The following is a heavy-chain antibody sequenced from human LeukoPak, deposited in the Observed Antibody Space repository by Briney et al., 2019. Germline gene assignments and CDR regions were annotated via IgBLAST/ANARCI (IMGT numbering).Heavy chain of an antibody. J-gene: IGHJ3*02. CDR2: IYQRWST. V-gene: IGHV4-38-2*01. CDR3: AGLDIVVVPAAQFRGDAFDI. CDR1: GYSISSGYY. Sequence: KPSETLSLTCAVSGYSISSGYYWGWIRQPPGKGLEWIGSIYQRWSTYYNPSRKSGVTISVDTSKNQFSLKLSSVTAADTAVYYCAGLDIVVVPAAQFRGDAFDIWGQGTMVTVSS. D-gene: IGHD2-2*01.